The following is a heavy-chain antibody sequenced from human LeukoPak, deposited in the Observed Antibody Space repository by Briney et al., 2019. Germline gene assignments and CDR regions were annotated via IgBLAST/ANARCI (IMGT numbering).Heavy chain of an antibody. J-gene: IGHJ5*02. D-gene: IGHD2-2*01. CDR3: ARGLTDEHQLILHWFDP. CDR1: GGSITTSSYY. V-gene: IGHV4-39*01. Sequence: SETLSLTCTVSGGSITTSSYYWGWIRQPPGKGLEWIGIIYYSGSTYYNPSLKGRVTISVDTSKNQFSLKLSSVTAADTAVYYCARGLTDEHQLILHWFDPWGQGTLVTVSS. CDR2: IYYSGST.